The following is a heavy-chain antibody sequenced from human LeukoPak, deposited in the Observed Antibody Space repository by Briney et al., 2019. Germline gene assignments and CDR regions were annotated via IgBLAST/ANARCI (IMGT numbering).Heavy chain of an antibody. CDR1: GFTFSSYG. Sequence: GGSLRLSCAASGFTFSSYGMPWDRPAPGKGLEWVAVISYDGSKKYYSDSVKGRFTISRDKSKNTLYLQMNSLRAEDTAVYYCATTSAALENYYYGMDVWGQGTTVTVSS. J-gene: IGHJ6*02. CDR2: ISYDGSKK. V-gene: IGHV3-30*03. CDR3: ATTSAALENYYYGMDV. D-gene: IGHD6-13*01.